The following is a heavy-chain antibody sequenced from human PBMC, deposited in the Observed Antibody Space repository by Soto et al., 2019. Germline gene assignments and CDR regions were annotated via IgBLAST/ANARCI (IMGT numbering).Heavy chain of an antibody. CDR2: INPNSGST. V-gene: IGHV1-2*04. CDR1: GYTFNDYF. D-gene: IGHD4-4*01. CDR3: ARVTATSPDAWLDP. Sequence: ASVNVSCKASGYTFNDYFLHWVRQAPGQGLEWMGWINPNSGSTHFAEKFEGLVTMTRDASITTVYLVINRLRSDDTAVYYCARVTATSPDAWLDPWGQGTLVTVS. J-gene: IGHJ5*02.